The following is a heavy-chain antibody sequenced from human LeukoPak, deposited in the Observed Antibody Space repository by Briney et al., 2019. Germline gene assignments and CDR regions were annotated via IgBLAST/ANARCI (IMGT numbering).Heavy chain of an antibody. CDR2: IYYSGST. CDR1: GGSISSGGYY. CDR3: ARLGSQLRYFDWY. Sequence: SETLSLTCTVSGGSISSGGYYWSWIRQHPGKGLEWIGYIYYSGSTYYNPSLKSRVTISVDTSKNQFSLKLSSVTAADTAVYYCARLGSQLRYFDWYWGQGTLVTVSS. D-gene: IGHD3-9*01. V-gene: IGHV4-31*03. J-gene: IGHJ4*02.